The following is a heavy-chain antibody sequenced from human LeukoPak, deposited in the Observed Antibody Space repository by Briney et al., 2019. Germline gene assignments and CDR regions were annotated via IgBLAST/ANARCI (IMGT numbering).Heavy chain of an antibody. CDR2: IIPILGIA. CDR3: ARGASTDIVVVPAWPYYYYYMDV. J-gene: IGHJ6*03. V-gene: IGHV1-69*04. Sequence: SVKVSCKASGGTFSSYAISWVRQAPGQGLEWMGRIIPILGIANYAQKFQGRVTITADKSTSTAYMELSSLRSEDTAVYYCARGASTDIVVVPAWPYYYYYMDVWGKGTTVTVSS. CDR1: GGTFSSYA. D-gene: IGHD2-2*01.